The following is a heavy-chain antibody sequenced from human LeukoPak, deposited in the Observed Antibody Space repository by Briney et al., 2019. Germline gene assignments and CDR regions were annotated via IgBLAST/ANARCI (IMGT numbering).Heavy chain of an antibody. CDR3: ARTPRDCSSTSCYIFDY. CDR2: ISSSGSTI. Sequence: GGSLRLSCAASGFTFSDYYMSWIRQAPGKGLERVSYISSSGSTIYYADSVKGRFAISRDNAKNSLYLQMNSLRAEDTAVYYCARTPRDCSSTSCYIFDYWGQGTLVTVSS. D-gene: IGHD2-2*02. V-gene: IGHV3-11*01. J-gene: IGHJ4*02. CDR1: GFTFSDYY.